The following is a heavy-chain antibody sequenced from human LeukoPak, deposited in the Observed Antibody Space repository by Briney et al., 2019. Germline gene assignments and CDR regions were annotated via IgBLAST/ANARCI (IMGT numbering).Heavy chain of an antibody. CDR1: GGSISSYY. J-gene: IGHJ5*02. CDR3: ARGPYGDYGFAWFDP. D-gene: IGHD4-17*01. CDR2: IYYSGST. Sequence: PSETLSLTCTVSGGSISSYYWSWIRQPPGKGLEWIGYIYYSGSTNYNPSLKSRVTISVDTSKNQFSLKLSSVTAADTAVYYCARGPYGDYGFAWFDPWGQGTLVTVSS. V-gene: IGHV4-59*01.